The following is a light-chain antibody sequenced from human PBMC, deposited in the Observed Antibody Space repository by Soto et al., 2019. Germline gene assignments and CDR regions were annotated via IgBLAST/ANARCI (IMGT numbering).Light chain of an antibody. J-gene: IGKJ4*01. Sequence: DIQMTQSPSSVSASVGDRVTITCRASQDISSWLAWYQQKPGKAHKLLIYGASTLQSGVPSRFSGSRSGTDFTLAISYLQPEDFATYCCQQDNSFPLTCGGGTEVEIK. CDR2: GAS. CDR3: QQDNSFPLT. CDR1: QDISSW. V-gene: IGKV1-12*01.